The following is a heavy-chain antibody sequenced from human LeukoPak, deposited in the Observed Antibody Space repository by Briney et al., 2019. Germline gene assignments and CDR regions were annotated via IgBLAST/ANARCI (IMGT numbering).Heavy chain of an antibody. J-gene: IGHJ5*02. CDR1: GGSFSGYY. CDR3: AREPYVDMGQLNWFDP. CDR2: INHSGST. V-gene: IGHV4-34*01. D-gene: IGHD5-12*01. Sequence: SETLSLTCAVYGGSFSGYYWSWIRQSPGKGLEWIGEINHSGSTNYNPSLKSRVTISVDMSKNQVSLKLSSVTAADTAVYYCAREPYVDMGQLNWFDPWGQGTLVTVSS.